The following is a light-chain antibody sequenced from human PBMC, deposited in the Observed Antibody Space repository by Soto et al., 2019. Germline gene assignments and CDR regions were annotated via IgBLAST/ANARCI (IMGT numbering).Light chain of an antibody. CDR2: GAS. J-gene: IGKJ1*01. Sequence: EIVLTQSPGTLSLSPGERATLSCRASQSVSSTHLAWYQQKPGQAPRLLIFGASSRATGIPDRFSGSGSGTDFTLTISRLEPADFAVYYCQHFGSSLWTFGQGTKVEIK. V-gene: IGKV3-20*01. CDR3: QHFGSSLWT. CDR1: QSVSSTH.